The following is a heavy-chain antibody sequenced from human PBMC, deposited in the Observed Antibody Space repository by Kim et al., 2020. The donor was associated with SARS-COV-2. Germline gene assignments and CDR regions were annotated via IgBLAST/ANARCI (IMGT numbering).Heavy chain of an antibody. V-gene: IGHV4-34*01. J-gene: IGHJ3*02. CDR2: INHSGST. CDR1: GGSFSGYY. CDR3: ARVLRWLQLPDAFDI. Sequence: SETLSLTCAVYGGSFSGYYWSWIRQPPGKGLEWIGEINHSGSTNYNPSLKSRVTISVDTSKNQFSLKLSSVTAADTAVYYCARVLRWLQLPDAFDIWGQGTMVTVSS. D-gene: IGHD5-12*01.